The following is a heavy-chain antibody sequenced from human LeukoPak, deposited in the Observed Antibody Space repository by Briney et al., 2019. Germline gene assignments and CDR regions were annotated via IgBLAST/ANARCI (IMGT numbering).Heavy chain of an antibody. D-gene: IGHD3-16*01. V-gene: IGHV4-34*01. CDR2: INHSGST. J-gene: IGHJ4*02. CDR1: GGSFSGHY. Sequence: SETLSLTCAVYGGSFSGHYWSWIRQPPGKGLEWIGEINHSGSTNYNPSLKSRVTISVDTSKNQFSLKLSSVTAADTAVYYCARGLGEREVDYWGQGTLVTVSS. CDR3: ARGLGEREVDY.